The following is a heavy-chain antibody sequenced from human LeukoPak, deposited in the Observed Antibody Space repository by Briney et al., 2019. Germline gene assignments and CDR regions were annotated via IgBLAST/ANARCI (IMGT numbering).Heavy chain of an antibody. D-gene: IGHD3-10*01. Sequence: GGSLRLSCAASGFTFSSYGMSWVRQAPGKGLEWVSVIYSGGSTYYADSVRGRFTISRDNSKNTLYLQMDSLRAEDTAVYYCAKALLWPGERPGYYYYYMDVWGKGTTVTISS. CDR3: AKALLWPGERPGYYYYYMDV. V-gene: IGHV3-23*03. J-gene: IGHJ6*03. CDR1: GFTFSSYG. CDR2: IYSGGST.